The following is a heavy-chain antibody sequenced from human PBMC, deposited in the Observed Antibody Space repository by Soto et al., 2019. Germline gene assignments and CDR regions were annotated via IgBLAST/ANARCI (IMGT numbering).Heavy chain of an antibody. CDR2: IYYSGST. Sequence: TLSLSCPVSGVSISSGGYYWSWIRQHPGKGLEWIGYIYYSGSTYYNPSLKSRVTISVDTSKNQFSLKLSSVTAADTAVYYCARDQIFYYDSSGYYPRAFDIWGQGTMVTVSS. D-gene: IGHD3-22*01. J-gene: IGHJ3*02. CDR3: ARDQIFYYDSSGYYPRAFDI. CDR1: GVSISSGGYY. V-gene: IGHV4-31*03.